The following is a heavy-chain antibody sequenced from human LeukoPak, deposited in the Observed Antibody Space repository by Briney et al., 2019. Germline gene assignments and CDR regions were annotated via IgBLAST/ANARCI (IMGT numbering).Heavy chain of an antibody. V-gene: IGHV3-30*18. CDR3: AKDHSSGWYVDY. J-gene: IGHJ4*02. CDR1: GFTFCSYG. Sequence: GGSLRLSCAASGFTFCSYGMHWVRQAPGKGLEWVAVISYDGSNKYYADSVKGRFTISRDNSKNTLYLQMNSLRAEDTAVYYCAKDHSSGWYVDYWGQGTLVTVSS. CDR2: ISYDGSNK. D-gene: IGHD6-19*01.